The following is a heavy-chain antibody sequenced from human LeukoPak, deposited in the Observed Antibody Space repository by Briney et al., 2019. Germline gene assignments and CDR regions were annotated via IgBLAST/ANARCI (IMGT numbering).Heavy chain of an antibody. J-gene: IGHJ4*02. V-gene: IGHV1-18*01. D-gene: IGHD2-2*02. CDR3: ARAKDRYCSSTSCYTSLLI. CDR1: GFSFPSFG. Sequence: ASVKVSCKTSGFSFPSFGISWVRQAPGQGLEWMGWISGSSGETNSAQKFQGRITLTTDTSTRTAYMELRSLRSDDTAVYYCARAKDRYCSSTSCYTSLLIWGQGTLVTVSS. CDR2: ISGSSGET.